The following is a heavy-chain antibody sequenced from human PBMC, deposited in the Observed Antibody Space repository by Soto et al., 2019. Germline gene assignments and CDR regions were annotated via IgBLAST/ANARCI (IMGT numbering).Heavy chain of an antibody. V-gene: IGHV3-49*03. CDR1: GFTFGDYA. CDR3: TRGISRSGIVVVTAILADFDY. J-gene: IGHJ4*02. CDR2: IRSKAYGWTT. D-gene: IGHD2-21*02. Sequence: GGSLRLSCTASGFTFGDYAMSWFRQAPGKGLEWVGFIRSKAYGWTTEYAAAVNGRSTMSRDDSKIIAYLQMNCLKTEDTAVYYCTRGISRSGIVVVTAILADFDYWGQGTLVTVSS.